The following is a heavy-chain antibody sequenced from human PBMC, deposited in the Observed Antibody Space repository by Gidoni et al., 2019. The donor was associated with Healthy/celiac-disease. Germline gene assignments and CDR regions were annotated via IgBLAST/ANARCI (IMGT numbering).Heavy chain of an antibody. CDR2: IYYSGST. CDR1: GGSISSSSYY. V-gene: IGHV4-39*01. J-gene: IGHJ4*02. CDR3: ARIGGHCSGGSCYSENSY. Sequence: QLQLQESGPGLVKPSETLSLTCTVSGGSISSSSYYWGWIRQPPGKGLEWIGSIYYSGSTYYNPSLKSRVTISVDTSKNQFSLKLSSVTAADTAVYYCARIGGHCSGGSCYSENSYWGQGTLVTVSS. D-gene: IGHD2-15*01.